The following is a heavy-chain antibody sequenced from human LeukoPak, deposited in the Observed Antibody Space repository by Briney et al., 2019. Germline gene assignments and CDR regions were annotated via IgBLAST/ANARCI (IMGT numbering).Heavy chain of an antibody. CDR2: IYYSGST. Sequence: GALRLSCAASGFTFSSYSMNWVRQAPGKGLEWIGSIYYSGSTYYNPSLKSRVTISVDTSKNQFSLKLSSVTAADTAVYYCASTLEFQWLVAEYFQHWGQGTLVTVSS. CDR1: GFTFSSYS. CDR3: ASTLEFQWLVAEYFQH. D-gene: IGHD6-19*01. J-gene: IGHJ1*01. V-gene: IGHV4-39*07.